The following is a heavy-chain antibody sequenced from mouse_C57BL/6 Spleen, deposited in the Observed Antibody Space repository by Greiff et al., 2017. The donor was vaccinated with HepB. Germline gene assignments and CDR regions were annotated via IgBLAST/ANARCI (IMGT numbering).Heavy chain of an antibody. Sequence: EVMLVESGEGLVKPGGSLKLSCAASGFTFSSYAMSWVRQTPEKRLEWVAYISSGGDYIYYADTVKGRFTISRDNARNTLYLQMSSLKSEDTAMYYCTRDSDYYGSSYGAMDYWGQGTSVTVSS. CDR3: TRDSDYYGSSYGAMDY. V-gene: IGHV5-9-1*02. D-gene: IGHD1-1*01. CDR2: ISSGGDYI. CDR1: GFTFSSYA. J-gene: IGHJ4*01.